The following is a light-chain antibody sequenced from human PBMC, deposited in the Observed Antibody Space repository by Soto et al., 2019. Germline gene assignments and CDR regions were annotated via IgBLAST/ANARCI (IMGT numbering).Light chain of an antibody. CDR1: SSDVGSYNL. V-gene: IGLV2-23*01. CDR3: CSYAGRGRV. Sequence: QSALTQPASVSGSPGQSITISCTGTSSDVGSYNLVSWYQQHPGKAPKLMIYEGSKRPSGVSNRFSGSKSGNTASLTISGLQAEDEADYYCCSYAGRGRVFGGGTKLTVL. J-gene: IGLJ2*01. CDR2: EGS.